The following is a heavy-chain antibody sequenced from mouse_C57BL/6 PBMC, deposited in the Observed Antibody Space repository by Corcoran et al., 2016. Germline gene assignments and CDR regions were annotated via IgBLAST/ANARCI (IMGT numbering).Heavy chain of an antibody. Sequence: QIQLVQSGPELKKPGETVKISCKASGYTFTTYGMSWVKQAPGTGLKWMGWINTYSGVPTYADDFKGRFAFSLETSASTAYLQINNLKNEDTATYFCARNYYGSSYVFDYWGQGTTLTVSS. V-gene: IGHV9-3*01. CDR3: ARNYYGSSYVFDY. CDR1: GYTFTTYG. D-gene: IGHD1-1*01. CDR2: INTYSGVP. J-gene: IGHJ2*01.